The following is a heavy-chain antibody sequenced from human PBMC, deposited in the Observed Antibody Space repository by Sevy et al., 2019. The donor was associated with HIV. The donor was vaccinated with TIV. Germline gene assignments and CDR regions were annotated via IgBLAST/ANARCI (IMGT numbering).Heavy chain of an antibody. CDR2: ISNDGSNK. Sequence: GGSLRLSCAASGFTFSSYGMHWVRQAPGKGLEWVAVISNDGSNKYYADSVKGRFTISRDNSKNTLYLQMNSLRAEDTAVYYCAKGDYGDYGGVDYWGQGTMVTVSS. CDR1: GFTFSSYG. CDR3: AKGDYGDYGGVDY. D-gene: IGHD4-17*01. V-gene: IGHV3-30*18. J-gene: IGHJ4*02.